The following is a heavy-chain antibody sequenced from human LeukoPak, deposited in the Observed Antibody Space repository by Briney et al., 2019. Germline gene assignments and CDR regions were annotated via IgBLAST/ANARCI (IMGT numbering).Heavy chain of an antibody. CDR2: IRYDGSNK. V-gene: IGHV3-30*02. CDR1: GFTFISYG. D-gene: IGHD5-24*01. J-gene: IGHJ4*02. CDR3: AKSGYNRFDY. Sequence: GGSLRLSCAASGFTFISYGMYWVRQAPGKGLESVAFIRYDGSNKYYADSVKGRFTISRDNSKNTLYLQMNSLRAEDTAVYYCAKSGYNRFDYWGQGTLVTVSS.